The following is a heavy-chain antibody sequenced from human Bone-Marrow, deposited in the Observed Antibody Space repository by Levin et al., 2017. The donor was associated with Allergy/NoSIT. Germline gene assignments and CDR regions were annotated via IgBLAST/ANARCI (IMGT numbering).Heavy chain of an antibody. CDR2: ISDSGGNT. V-gene: IGHV3-23*01. CDR3: AHMVRGVNSPFDY. CDR1: GFTFSNYA. Sequence: GGSLRLSCAASGFTFSNYAMSWVRQAPGKGLEWVSSISDSGGNTYYAESVRGRFTISRDNSKNTLYLQMSSLRAEDTALYYCAHMVRGVNSPFDYWGQGTLVTVSS. D-gene: IGHD3-10*01. J-gene: IGHJ4*02.